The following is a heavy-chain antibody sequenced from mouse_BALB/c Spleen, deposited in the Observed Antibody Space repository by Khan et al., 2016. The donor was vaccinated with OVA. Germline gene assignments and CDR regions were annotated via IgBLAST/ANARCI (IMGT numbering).Heavy chain of an antibody. D-gene: IGHD1-1*01. J-gene: IGHJ3*01. CDR1: GFTFSSYG. Sequence: EVMLVESGGDLVKPGGSLNLSCEASGFTFSSYGMSWLRQTPDKRLEWVATISNGGSYTYFPDSVKGRLTISRDNAKNTLYLQMSRLKSEDTAMYDCDRHRFTKPTAWFAYCGQGTLVT. CDR3: DRHRFTKPTAWFAY. CDR2: ISNGGSYT. V-gene: IGHV5-6*01.